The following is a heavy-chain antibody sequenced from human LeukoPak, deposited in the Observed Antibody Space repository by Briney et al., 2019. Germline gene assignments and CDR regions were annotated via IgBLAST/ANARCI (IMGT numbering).Heavy chain of an antibody. CDR2: IYYSGST. J-gene: IGHJ6*03. CDR1: GGSISSYY. V-gene: IGHV4-59*01. D-gene: IGHD6-13*01. CDR3: ARSAYSSSWYPPYYYYYYMDV. Sequence: SETLSLTCTVSGGSISSYYWSWIRQPPGKGLEWIRYIYYSGSTNYNPSLKSRVTISVDTSKNQFSLKLSSVTAADTAVYYCARSAYSSSWYPPYYYYYYMDVWGKGTTVTISS.